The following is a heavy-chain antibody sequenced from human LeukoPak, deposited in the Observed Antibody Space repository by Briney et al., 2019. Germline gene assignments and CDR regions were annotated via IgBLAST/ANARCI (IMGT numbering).Heavy chain of an antibody. CDR1: GYTFTSYY. V-gene: IGHV1-46*01. D-gene: IGHD2-21*02. Sequence: REASVKVSCKASGYTFTSYYMHWVRQAAGQGLEWMGIINPSGGSTSYAQKFQGRVTMTRDTSTSTVYMELSSLRSEDTAVYYCARGLLLGLPTPNWFDPWGQGTLVTVSS. CDR3: ARGLLLGLPTPNWFDP. J-gene: IGHJ5*02. CDR2: INPSGGST.